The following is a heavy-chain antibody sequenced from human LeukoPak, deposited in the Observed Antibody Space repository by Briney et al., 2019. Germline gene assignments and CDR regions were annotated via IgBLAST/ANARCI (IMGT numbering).Heavy chain of an antibody. D-gene: IGHD3-22*01. J-gene: IGHJ5*02. CDR3: ALLPRENYYDPP. Sequence: ASVKVSCKASGYTFTSYAMHWVRQAPGQRLEWMGWINAGNGNTKYSQKFQGRVTMTEDTSTDTAYMELSSLRSEDTAVYYCALLPRENYYDPPWGQGTLVTVSS. CDR2: INAGNGNT. CDR1: GYTFTSYA. V-gene: IGHV1-3*01.